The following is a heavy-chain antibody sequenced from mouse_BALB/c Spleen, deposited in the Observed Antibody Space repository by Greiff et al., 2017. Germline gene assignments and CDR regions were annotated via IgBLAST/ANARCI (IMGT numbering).Heavy chain of an antibody. D-gene: IGHD2-4*01. J-gene: IGHJ3*01. V-gene: IGHV5-6-4*01. CDR2: ISSGGSYT. Sequence: EVKVVESGGGLVKPGGSLKLSCAASGFTFSSYTMSWVRQTPEKRLEWVATISSGGSYTYYPDSVKGRFTISRDNAKNTLYLQMSSLKSEDTAMYYCTRDIGDYDGDWFAYWGQGTLVTVSA. CDR3: TRDIGDYDGDWFAY. CDR1: GFTFSSYT.